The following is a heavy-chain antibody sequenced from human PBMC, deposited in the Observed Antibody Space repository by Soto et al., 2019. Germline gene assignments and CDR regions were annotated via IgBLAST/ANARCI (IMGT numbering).Heavy chain of an antibody. CDR1: GGSFSGYY. CDR3: GRSRYDFWSGRRDNWFEP. Sequence: SETLSLTCAVYGGSFSGYYWSWIRQPPGKGLEWIGEINHSGSSNYNPSLKRRVTISVDTSKNQFSLKLSSVTAADTAVYYCGRSRYDFWSGRRDNWFEPWGQGTMVTVSS. CDR2: INHSGSS. V-gene: IGHV4-34*01. D-gene: IGHD3-3*01. J-gene: IGHJ5*02.